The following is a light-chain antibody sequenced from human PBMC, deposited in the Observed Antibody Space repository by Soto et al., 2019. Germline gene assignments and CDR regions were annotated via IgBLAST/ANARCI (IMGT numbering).Light chain of an antibody. CDR3: SSLAGGTLV. CDR1: STDVRNYNY. J-gene: IGLJ2*01. Sequence: QSALTQPPSASGSPGQSVTISCTGTSTDVRNYNYVFWYQQHPGKAPKLLIYEVNKRPSGVPDRFSGSKSGNTASLTVSGLQADDEADYYCSSLAGGTLVFGGGTQLTVL. CDR2: EVN. V-gene: IGLV2-8*01.